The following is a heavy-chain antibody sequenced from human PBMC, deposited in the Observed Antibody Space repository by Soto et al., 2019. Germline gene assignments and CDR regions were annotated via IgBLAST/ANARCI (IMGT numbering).Heavy chain of an antibody. V-gene: IGHV3-30-3*01. CDR2: ISYDGSSK. CDR3: AKESIGDYSSGWYDFDX. J-gene: IGHJ4*02. CDR1: GFIFSSYA. Sequence: PGGSLRLSFAASGFIFSSYAMHWVRQAPGKGLEWVAVISYDGSSKYYADSVKGRFTISRDNSKNTLYVQMNSLRAEDTAVYYCAKESIGDYSSGWYDFDXWGQGT. D-gene: IGHD6-19*01.